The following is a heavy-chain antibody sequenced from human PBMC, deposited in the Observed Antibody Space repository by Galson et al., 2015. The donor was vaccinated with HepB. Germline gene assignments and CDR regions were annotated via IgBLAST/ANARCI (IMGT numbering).Heavy chain of an antibody. V-gene: IGHV1-69*13. CDR2: IIPIFRTA. D-gene: IGHD4-17*01. Sequence: SVKVSCKASGGTFSSYVISWVRQAPGQGLEWMGGIIPIFRTANYAQKFQGRVTITADESTSTAYMELSSLRSEDTAVYYCARRKEYGDYEGVYYFGYWGQGTLVTVSS. CDR1: GGTFSSYV. J-gene: IGHJ4*02. CDR3: ARRKEYGDYEGVYYFGY.